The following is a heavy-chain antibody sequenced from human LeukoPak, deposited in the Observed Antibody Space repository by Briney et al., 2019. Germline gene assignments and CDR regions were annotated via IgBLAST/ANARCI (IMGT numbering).Heavy chain of an antibody. Sequence: SETLSFTCTVSGDSISSGSYYWSWIRQPAGEGLEWIGRIYSSGRTHYSPSLKSRVTISVDTSKNQFSLKLSSVTAADTAVYYCARYGNRDILTGYPFDYWGQGTLVTVSS. CDR3: ARYGNRDILTGYPFDY. CDR1: GDSISSGSYY. CDR2: IYSSGRT. D-gene: IGHD3-9*01. V-gene: IGHV4-61*02. J-gene: IGHJ4*02.